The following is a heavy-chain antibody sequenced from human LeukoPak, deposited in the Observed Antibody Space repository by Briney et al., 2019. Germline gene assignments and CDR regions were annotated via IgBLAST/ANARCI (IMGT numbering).Heavy chain of an antibody. CDR2: FDPEDGET. CDR3: ARVGYDSSGYYPNEFDY. V-gene: IGHV1-24*01. D-gene: IGHD3-22*01. J-gene: IGHJ4*02. CDR1: GYTLTELS. Sequence: ASVKVSCKVSGYTLTELSMHWVRQAPGKGLEWMGGFDPEDGETIYAQKFQGRVTMTEDTSTDTAYMELRSLRSDDTAVYYCARVGYDSSGYYPNEFDYWGQGTLVTVSS.